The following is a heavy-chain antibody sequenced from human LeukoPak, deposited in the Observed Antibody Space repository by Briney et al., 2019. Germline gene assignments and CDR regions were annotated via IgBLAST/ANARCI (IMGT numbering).Heavy chain of an antibody. J-gene: IGHJ4*02. CDR1: GYNFTSYW. D-gene: IGHD1-26*01. CDR2: IYPGDSDT. CDR3: ARGSGSYHTAYMN. V-gene: IGHV5-51*01. Sequence: HGESLKISCKGSGYNFTSYWVGWVRQMPGKGLEWMGIIYPGDSDTGYSPSFQGQVTISADKSLSTAYLQWSSLKASDTAMYYCARGSGSYHTAYMNWGQGSPVTVSS.